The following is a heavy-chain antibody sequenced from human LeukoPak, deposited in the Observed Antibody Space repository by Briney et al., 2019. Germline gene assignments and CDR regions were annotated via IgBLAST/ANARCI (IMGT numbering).Heavy chain of an antibody. J-gene: IGHJ4*02. Sequence: GGSLRLFCAASGFTFSNYAINWVRQAPGKGLEWVAVISYDGTDKYYADSVKGRFTISRDNSKNTLSLQMNSLRTEDTAVYYCAREGSPVGATLPRGNFDYWGQGTLVTVSS. CDR1: GFTFSNYA. V-gene: IGHV3-30-3*01. CDR2: ISYDGTDK. D-gene: IGHD1-26*01. CDR3: AREGSPVGATLPRGNFDY.